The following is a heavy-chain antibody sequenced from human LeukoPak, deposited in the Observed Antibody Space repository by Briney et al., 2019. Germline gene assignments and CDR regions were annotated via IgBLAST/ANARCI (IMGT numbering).Heavy chain of an antibody. CDR2: INHSGST. Sequence: SETLSLTCTVSGGSINNYYYHWIRQPAGKGLEWIGEINHSGSTNYNPSLKSRVTISVDTSKNQFSLKLSSVTAADTAVYYCARVRFDWLYFDYWGQGTLVTVSS. J-gene: IGHJ4*02. V-gene: IGHV4-34*01. CDR1: GGSINNYY. CDR3: ARVRFDWLYFDY. D-gene: IGHD3-9*01.